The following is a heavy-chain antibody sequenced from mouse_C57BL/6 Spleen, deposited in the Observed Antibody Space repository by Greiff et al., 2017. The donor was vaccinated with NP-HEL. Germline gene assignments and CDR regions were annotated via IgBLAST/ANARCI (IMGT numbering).Heavy chain of an antibody. J-gene: IGHJ3*01. V-gene: IGHV1-54*01. CDR1: GYAFTNYL. D-gene: IGHD2-4*01. CDR2: INPGSGGT. Sequence: VQLQQSGAELVRPGTSVKVSCKASGYAFTNYLIEWVKQRPGQGLEWIGVINPGSGGTNYNEKFKGKATLTADKSSSTAYMQLSSLTSEDSAVYFCARARNYDYDSWFAYWGQGTLVTVSA. CDR3: ARARNYDYDSWFAY.